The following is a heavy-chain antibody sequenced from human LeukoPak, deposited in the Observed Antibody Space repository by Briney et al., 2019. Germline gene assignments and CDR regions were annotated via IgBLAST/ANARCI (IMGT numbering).Heavy chain of an antibody. J-gene: IGHJ6*03. CDR2: IRYDGSNK. D-gene: IGHD3-22*01. Sequence: GGSLRLSCAASGFTFSSYGMHWVRQAPGKGLEWVAFIRYDGSNKYYADSVKGRFTTSRDNSKNTLYLQMNSLRAEDTAVYYCAKASSGYKLYYYYYMDVWGKGTTVTVSS. V-gene: IGHV3-30*02. CDR3: AKASSGYKLYYYYYMDV. CDR1: GFTFSSYG.